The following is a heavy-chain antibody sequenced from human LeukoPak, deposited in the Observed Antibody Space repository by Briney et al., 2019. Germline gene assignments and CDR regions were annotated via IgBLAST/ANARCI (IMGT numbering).Heavy chain of an antibody. Sequence: GASVKVSCKASGYTFTGYYMHWVRQAPGQGLEWMGWMNPNSGNTGYAQKFQGRVTITRNTSISTAYMELSSLRSEDTAVYYCARGRSYGQASIGYYYMDVWGKGTTVTVSS. CDR3: ARGRSYGQASIGYYYMDV. CDR1: GYTFTGYY. CDR2: MNPNSGNT. D-gene: IGHD3-16*01. J-gene: IGHJ6*03. V-gene: IGHV1-8*03.